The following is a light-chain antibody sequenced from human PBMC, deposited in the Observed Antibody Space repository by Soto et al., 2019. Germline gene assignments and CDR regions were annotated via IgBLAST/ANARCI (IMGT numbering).Light chain of an antibody. CDR1: NSNIGSNT. J-gene: IGLJ3*02. CDR3: AAWDDSLTGFWV. CDR2: SNN. V-gene: IGLV1-44*01. Sequence: QSVLTQPPSASGTPGQRVTISCSGSNSNIGSNTVNWYQQLPGTAPKLLIYSNNQRPSGVPDRFSVSKSGTSASLAISGLQSEDEADYYCAAWDDSLTGFWVFCGGTQLTLL.